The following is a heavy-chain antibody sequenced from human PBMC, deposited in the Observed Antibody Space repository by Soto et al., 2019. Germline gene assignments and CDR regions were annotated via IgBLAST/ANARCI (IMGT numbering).Heavy chain of an antibody. D-gene: IGHD6-25*01. CDR3: ARLSGSKYYYYYGMDV. CDR1: GYSFTSYR. Sequence: GESLKISCKGSGYSFTSYRIGWVRQMPGKGLEWMGIIYPGDSDTRYSPSFQGQVTISADKSISTAYLQWSSLKASDTAMYYCARLSGSKYYYYYGMDVWGQGTTVTVSS. J-gene: IGHJ6*02. CDR2: IYPGDSDT. V-gene: IGHV5-51*01.